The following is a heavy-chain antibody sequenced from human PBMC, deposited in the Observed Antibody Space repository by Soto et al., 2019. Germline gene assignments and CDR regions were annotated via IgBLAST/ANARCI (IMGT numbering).Heavy chain of an antibody. V-gene: IGHV3-23*01. Sequence: EARLLESGGGLVQPGGSLRLSCAASGFTFSVYAMSWVRQAPGKGLEWVSGISGSGDSTHYADSVKGRFTVSRDNSKSMLYLQTNSLRAEDTAIYYCAKALYGGFTYWGQGTRVTVSS. CDR1: GFTFSVYA. D-gene: IGHD3-10*01. J-gene: IGHJ4*02. CDR2: ISGSGDST. CDR3: AKALYGGFTY.